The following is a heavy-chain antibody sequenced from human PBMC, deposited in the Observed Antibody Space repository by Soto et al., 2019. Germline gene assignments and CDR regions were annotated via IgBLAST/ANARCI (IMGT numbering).Heavy chain of an antibody. CDR2: ISGSGLNT. Sequence: GGSLRLSCAGSGFTPTTTPLSWVRQPPGKGLEWVAAISGSGLNTYYAESVKGRFTISRDNSKNTLYLQLNSLRAEDTAIYYCAKAFPPYYGSGSSYYFTFWGQGTLVTVSS. D-gene: IGHD3-10*01. CDR3: AKAFPPYYGSGSSYYFTF. CDR1: GFTPTTTP. V-gene: IGHV3-23*01. J-gene: IGHJ4*02.